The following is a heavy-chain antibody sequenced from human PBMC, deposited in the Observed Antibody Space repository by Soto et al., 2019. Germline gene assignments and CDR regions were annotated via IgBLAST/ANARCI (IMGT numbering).Heavy chain of an antibody. Sequence: APGKGLEWVAVIWYDGSNKYYADSVKGRFTISRDNSKNTLYLQMNSLRAEDTAVYYCARVFPLRDYAIDYSGMAVCCQWTTVPVS. D-gene: IGHD3-16*01. V-gene: IGHV3-33*01. CDR2: IWYDGSNK. J-gene: IGHJ6*02. CDR3: ARVFPLRDYAIDYSGMAV.